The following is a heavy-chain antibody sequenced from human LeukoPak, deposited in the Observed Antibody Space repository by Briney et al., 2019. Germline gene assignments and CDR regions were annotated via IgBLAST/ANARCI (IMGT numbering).Heavy chain of an antibody. CDR3: AREVRSSGYSLDY. J-gene: IGHJ4*02. CDR2: IYSSGST. V-gene: IGHV4-4*07. D-gene: IGHD3-22*01. CDR1: GGSISSYY. Sequence: SETLSLTCTVSGGSISSYYWSWIRQPAGKGLEWIGRIYSSGSTNYNPSLKSRVTVSVDTSKNQFPLKLRSVTAADTAVYYCAREVRSSGYSLDYWGQGTLVTVSS.